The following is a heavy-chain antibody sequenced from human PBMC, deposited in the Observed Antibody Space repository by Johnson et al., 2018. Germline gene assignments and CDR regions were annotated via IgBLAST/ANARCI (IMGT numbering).Heavy chain of an antibody. CDR2: ITDTGST. V-gene: IGHV4-34*01. CDR3: VTPRFDY. Sequence: QVQLQQWGAGLLKPSETLSLTCGVSGGAFSGYTWTWIRQPPGKGLEWIGEITDTGSTNYNPSLKSRVTMSADRSKKQFSLNLSSVTAPDTAVYYCVTPRFDYWGQGTLVTVSS. J-gene: IGHJ4*02. CDR1: GGAFSGYT.